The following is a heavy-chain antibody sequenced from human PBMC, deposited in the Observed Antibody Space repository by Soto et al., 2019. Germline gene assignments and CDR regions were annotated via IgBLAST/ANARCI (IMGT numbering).Heavy chain of an antibody. CDR3: ATSAGSSSYSLMDV. CDR2: ISYDGSNK. V-gene: IGHV3-30*03. Sequence: GGSLRLSCAASGFTFSSYGMHWVRQAPGKGLEWVAVISYDGSNKYYADSVKGRFTISRDNSKNTLYLQMNSLRAEDTAVYYCATSAGSSSYSLMDVWGQGTTVTVSS. CDR1: GFTFSSYG. J-gene: IGHJ6*02. D-gene: IGHD6-6*01.